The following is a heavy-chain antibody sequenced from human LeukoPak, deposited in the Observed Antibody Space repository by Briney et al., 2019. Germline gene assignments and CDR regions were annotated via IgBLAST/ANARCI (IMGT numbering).Heavy chain of an antibody. Sequence: PSETLSLTCAVYGGSFSGYYWSWIRQPPGKGLEWMGEINHSGSTNYNPSLKSRVTISVDTSKNQFSLKLSSVTAADTAVYYCARLQLVPDYDAFDIWGQGTMVTVSS. CDR1: GGSFSGYY. J-gene: IGHJ3*02. V-gene: IGHV4-34*01. CDR2: INHSGST. D-gene: IGHD6-6*01. CDR3: ARLQLVPDYDAFDI.